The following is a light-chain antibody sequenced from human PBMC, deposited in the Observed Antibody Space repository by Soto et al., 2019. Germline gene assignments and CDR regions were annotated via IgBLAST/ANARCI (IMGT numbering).Light chain of an antibody. V-gene: IGKV3-15*01. Sequence: EIVMTQSPATLSVSPGERATLSCRASQSISSKLAWYQQKPGQAPRLLIYGASTRATGIPVRFSGSGSGTEFTLTITSLQSEDFAVYYCQEYNNWHPITFGGVTKVDIK. CDR2: GAS. J-gene: IGKJ4*01. CDR1: QSISSK. CDR3: QEYNNWHPIT.